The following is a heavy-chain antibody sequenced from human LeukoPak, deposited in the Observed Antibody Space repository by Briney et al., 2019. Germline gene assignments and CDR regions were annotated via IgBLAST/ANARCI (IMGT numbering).Heavy chain of an antibody. CDR1: VSEFIFSNYG. V-gene: IGHV3-30*18. J-gene: IGHJ3*02. Sequence: GGSLRLSCAASVSEFIFSNYGMHWVRHAPGKGLEWVAVISYDGSNKYYADSVKGRFTISRDNSENTLYLQMNSLRSEDAAVFYCAKEYWGFSGSQSAGFNIWGHGTMVTVSS. D-gene: IGHD1-26*01. CDR2: ISYDGSNK. CDR3: AKEYWGFSGSQSAGFNI.